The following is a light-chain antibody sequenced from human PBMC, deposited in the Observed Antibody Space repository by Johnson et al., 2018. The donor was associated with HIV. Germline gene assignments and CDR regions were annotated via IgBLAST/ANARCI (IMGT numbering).Light chain of an antibody. V-gene: IGLV1-51*01. CDR1: SSNIGNNY. J-gene: IGLJ1*01. Sequence: QPVLTQPPSMSAAPGQKVTIPCSGSSSNIGNNYASWYQQVPGTAPKLLIYDNHKRPSGIPDRFSGSKSGTSATLGITGLQTGDEADYYCGTWDPSLSAGVFGTGTKVTVL. CDR3: GTWDPSLSAGV. CDR2: DNH.